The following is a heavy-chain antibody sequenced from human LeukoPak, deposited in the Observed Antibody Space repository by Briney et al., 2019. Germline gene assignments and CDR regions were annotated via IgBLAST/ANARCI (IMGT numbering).Heavy chain of an antibody. CDR3: ARHGSDYSFDY. Sequence: SETLSLTCTVSGGSISGYYWSWIRQPPGKGLEWIGYISYSGSTNYNPSLKSRVTISVDTSKIQFSLKLRSVTAADTAVYYCARHGSDYSFDYWGQGTLVTVSS. CDR1: GGSISGYY. CDR2: ISYSGST. D-gene: IGHD3-22*01. J-gene: IGHJ4*02. V-gene: IGHV4-59*08.